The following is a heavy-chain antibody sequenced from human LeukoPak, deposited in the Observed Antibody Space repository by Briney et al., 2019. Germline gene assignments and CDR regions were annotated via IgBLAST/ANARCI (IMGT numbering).Heavy chain of an antibody. J-gene: IGHJ4*02. CDR3: ARGGIAVAGTSFDY. Sequence: SETLSLTCAVHGGSFSGYYWSWIRQPPGKGLEWIGEINHSGSTNYNPSLKSRVTISVDTSKNQFSLKLSSVTAADTAVYYCARGGIAVAGTSFDYWGQGTLVTASS. CDR1: GGSFSGYY. CDR2: INHSGST. V-gene: IGHV4-34*01. D-gene: IGHD6-19*01.